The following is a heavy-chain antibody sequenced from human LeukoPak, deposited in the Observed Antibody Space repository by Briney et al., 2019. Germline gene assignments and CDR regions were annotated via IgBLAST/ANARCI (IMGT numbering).Heavy chain of an antibody. CDR2: IYFTGRT. Sequence: SSETLSLTCTVSGDSVSHSVYYWGWIRRAPLKGLEWIGSIYFTGRTDYNSSLKSRVTISVDTSQNQFSLRLTSVTAADTAMYFCARHLRYSGPDHWGQGTLVTVSS. CDR3: ARHLRYSGPDH. J-gene: IGHJ4*02. CDR1: GDSVSHSVYY. D-gene: IGHD5-12*01. V-gene: IGHV4-39*01.